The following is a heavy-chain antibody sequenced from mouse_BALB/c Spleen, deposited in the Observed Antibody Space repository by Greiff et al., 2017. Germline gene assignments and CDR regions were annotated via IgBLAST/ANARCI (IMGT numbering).Heavy chain of an antibody. CDR2: ISSGGSYT. D-gene: IGHD2-1*01. V-gene: IGHV5-9-4*01. CDR3: AGGNSRGFAY. CDR1: GFTFSSYA. J-gene: IGHJ3*01. Sequence: EVMLVESGGGLVKPGGSLKLSCAASGFTFSSYAMSWVRQSPEKRLEWVAEISSGGSYTYYPDTVTGRFTISRDNAKNTLYLEMSSLRSEDTAMYYCAGGNSRGFAYWGQGTLVTVSA.